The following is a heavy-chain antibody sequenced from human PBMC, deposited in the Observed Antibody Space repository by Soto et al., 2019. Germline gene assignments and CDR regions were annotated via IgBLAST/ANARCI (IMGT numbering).Heavy chain of an antibody. CDR2: IIPIFGTA. D-gene: IGHD3-16*01. Sequence: QVQLVQSGAEVKKPGSSVKVSCKASGGTFSSYAISWVRQAPGQGLEWMGGIIPIFGTANYAQKSQGRVTITADETTSTAYMELSSLRSEDTAVYYCARGGAPIISLGSWFDPWGQGTLVTVSS. V-gene: IGHV1-69*01. CDR1: GGTFSSYA. J-gene: IGHJ5*02. CDR3: ARGGAPIISLGSWFDP.